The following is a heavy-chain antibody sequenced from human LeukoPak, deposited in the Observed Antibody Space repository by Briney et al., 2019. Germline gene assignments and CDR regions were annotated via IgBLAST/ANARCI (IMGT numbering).Heavy chain of an antibody. D-gene: IGHD6-13*01. CDR1: GGSISSYY. V-gene: IGHV4-59*01. CDR3: ARRRYNSSWFNDAFDI. Sequence: SETLSLTCTVSGGSISSYYWSWIRQPPGKGLERMGYIYYSWSTNYNFSLKSRVTISLDTSKNQFSLKLNSVTAADTAVYYCARRRYNSSWFNDAFDIWGQGTMVTVSS. J-gene: IGHJ3*02. CDR2: IYYSWST.